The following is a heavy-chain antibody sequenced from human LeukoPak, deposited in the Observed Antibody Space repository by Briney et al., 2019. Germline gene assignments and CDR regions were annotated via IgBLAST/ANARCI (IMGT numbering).Heavy chain of an antibody. V-gene: IGHV4-59*13. D-gene: IGHD3-10*01. CDR2: IYYSGST. CDR1: GGSITNYY. J-gene: IGHJ3*02. Sequence: SETLSLTCIVSGGSITNYYWSWIRQPPGKGLEWIGYIYYSGSTNYNPSLKSRVTISVDTSNNQFSLRLSSVTAADTAVYYCARDPFGSNAFDIWGQGAVVAVSS. CDR3: ARDPFGSNAFDI.